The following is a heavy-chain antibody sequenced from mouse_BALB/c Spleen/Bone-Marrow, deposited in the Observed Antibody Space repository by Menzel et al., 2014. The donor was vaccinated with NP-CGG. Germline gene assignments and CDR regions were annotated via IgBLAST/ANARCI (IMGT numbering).Heavy chain of an antibody. CDR3: ARDNYYGYLWYFDV. D-gene: IGHD1-2*01. Sequence: EVKLMESGGGLVQPGGPLRLSCATSGFTFTDYYMSWVRQPPGKALEWLGFIRNKANGYTTEYSASVKGRFTIPRDNSQSILYLQMNTLRAEDSATYYCARDNYYGYLWYFDVWGAGTTVTVSS. V-gene: IGHV7-3*02. CDR1: GFTFTDYY. CDR2: IRNKANGYTT. J-gene: IGHJ1*01.